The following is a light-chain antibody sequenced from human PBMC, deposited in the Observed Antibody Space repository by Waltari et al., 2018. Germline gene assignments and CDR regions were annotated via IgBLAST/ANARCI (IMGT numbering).Light chain of an antibody. J-gene: IGKJ5*01. V-gene: IGKV2-30*01. CDR2: KVS. Sequence: DVGLTPSPLSLHVTLGQPASISCRASQSLVYTDGISYLNWFHQRPGQAPRRLIYKVSIRDSGAPDRFSGSGSGTDFTLMISSVEADDVGVYFCMQATHWPVTFGQGTRLE. CDR1: QSLVYTDGISY. CDR3: MQATHWPVT.